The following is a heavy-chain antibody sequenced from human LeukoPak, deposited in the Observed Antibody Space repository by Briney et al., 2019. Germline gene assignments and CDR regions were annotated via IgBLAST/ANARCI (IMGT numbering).Heavy chain of an antibody. CDR3: ARERITMIVVVTDHAFDI. Sequence: SETLSLTCTVSGGSISSSSYYWGWIRQPPGKGLEWIGSIYYSGSTYYNPSLKRRVTISVDTSKNQFSLKLSSVTAADTAVYYCARERITMIVVVTDHAFDIWGQGTMVTVSS. J-gene: IGHJ3*02. CDR2: IYYSGST. V-gene: IGHV4-39*07. D-gene: IGHD3-22*01. CDR1: GGSISSSSYY.